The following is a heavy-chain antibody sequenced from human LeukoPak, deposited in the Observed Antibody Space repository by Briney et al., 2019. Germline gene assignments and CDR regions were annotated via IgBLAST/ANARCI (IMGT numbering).Heavy chain of an antibody. V-gene: IGHV3-23*01. CDR3: AKDQQVLRYFDWSMGDYFDY. CDR2: ISGSGGST. CDR1: GFTFSSYA. J-gene: IGHJ4*02. Sequence: PGASLRLSCAASGFTFSSYAVSWVRQAPGKGLEWVSAISGSGGSTYYADSVKGRFTISGDNSKNTLYLQMNSLRAEDTAVYYCAKDQQVLRYFDWSMGDYFDYWGQGTLVTVSS. D-gene: IGHD3-9*01.